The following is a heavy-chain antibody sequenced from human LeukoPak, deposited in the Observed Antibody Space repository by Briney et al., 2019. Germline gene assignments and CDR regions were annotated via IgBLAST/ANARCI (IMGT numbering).Heavy chain of an antibody. V-gene: IGHV1-2*02. CDR2: INPNSGGT. Sequence: ASVKVSCKASGYTFTSYGISWVRQAPGQGLEWMGWINPNSGGTNYAQKFQGRVTMTRDTSISTAYMELSRLRSDDTAVYYCARGSPIVVVTAISQPFDYWGQGTLVTVSS. D-gene: IGHD2-21*02. CDR1: GYTFTSYG. CDR3: ARGSPIVVVTAISQPFDY. J-gene: IGHJ4*02.